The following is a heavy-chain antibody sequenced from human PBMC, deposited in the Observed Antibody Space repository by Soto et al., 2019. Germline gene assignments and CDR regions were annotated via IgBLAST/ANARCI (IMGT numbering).Heavy chain of an antibody. CDR2: INPSGGST. CDR3: ARDRWEQMGYSYYGMDV. Sequence: GASVKVSCKASGYTFTSYYMHWVRQAPGQGLEWMGIINPSGGSTSYAQKFQGRVTMTRDTSTSTVYMELSSLRSEDTAVYYCARDRWEQMGYSYYGMDVWGRGTTVPVS. D-gene: IGHD1-26*01. J-gene: IGHJ6*02. V-gene: IGHV1-46*03. CDR1: GYTFTSYY.